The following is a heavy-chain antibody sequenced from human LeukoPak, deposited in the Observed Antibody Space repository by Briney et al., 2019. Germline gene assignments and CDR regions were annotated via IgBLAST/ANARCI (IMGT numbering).Heavy chain of an antibody. V-gene: IGHV4-59*08. CDR3: ARRNYGDYDHYFDY. J-gene: IGHJ4*02. Sequence: PSETLSLTCTVSGGSISGYYWSWIRQPPGKGLEWIGRIYCSGSTNYNPSLKSRVTISGDTSRNQFSLRLSSVTAADTAVYFCARRNYGDYDHYFDYWGQGILVTVSS. D-gene: IGHD4-17*01. CDR1: GGSISGYY. CDR2: IYCSGST.